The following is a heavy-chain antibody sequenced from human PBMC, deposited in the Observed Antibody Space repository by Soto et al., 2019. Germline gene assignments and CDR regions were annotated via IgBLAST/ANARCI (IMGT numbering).Heavy chain of an antibody. D-gene: IGHD1-1*01. CDR1: GFTFSAYW. CDR2: ISDDGSTA. V-gene: IGHV3-74*01. CDR3: ARGPRVSSTGTGAH. Sequence: PGGSLRLSCAVSGFTFSAYWMHWVRQVPGKGLTWVSRISDDGSTATYADSVKGRFLISRDNAKNSLYLEMNTLRADDSGLYYCARGPRVSSTGTGAHWGRGTLVTVSS. J-gene: IGHJ4*02.